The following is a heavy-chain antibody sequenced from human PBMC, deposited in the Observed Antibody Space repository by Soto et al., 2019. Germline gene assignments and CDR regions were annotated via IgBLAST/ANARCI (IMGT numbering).Heavy chain of an antibody. D-gene: IGHD3-22*01. CDR1: GFTFSGSA. CDR2: IRSKANSYAT. V-gene: IGHV3-73*01. CDR3: TRPSHYDSSGYPMDAFDI. Sequence: PGGSLRLSCAASGFTFSGSAMHWVRQASGKGLEWVGRIRSKANSYATAYAASVKGRFTISRDDSKNTAYLQMNSLKTEDTAVYYCTRPSHYDSSGYPMDAFDIWGQGTMVTVS. J-gene: IGHJ3*02.